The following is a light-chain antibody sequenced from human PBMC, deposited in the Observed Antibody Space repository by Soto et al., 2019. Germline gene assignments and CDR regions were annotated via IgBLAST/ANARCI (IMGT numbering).Light chain of an antibody. Sequence: EIVLTQSPGTLSLSPGERATLSCRASQSVSSSYLAWYQQKPGQAPRLLIYGASSRATGIPDRFSGSGSGTDFALTISRQEPEDFAVYYCQQYGSSPVTFGQGTKLEIK. J-gene: IGKJ2*01. V-gene: IGKV3-20*01. CDR3: QQYGSSPVT. CDR1: QSVSSSY. CDR2: GAS.